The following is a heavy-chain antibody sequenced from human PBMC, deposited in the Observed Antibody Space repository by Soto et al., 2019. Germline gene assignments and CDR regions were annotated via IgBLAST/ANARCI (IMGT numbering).Heavy chain of an antibody. CDR3: ARRYGGNFDY. J-gene: IGHJ4*02. CDR2: IYHSGST. D-gene: IGHD1-26*01. CDR1: GGSISSYY. V-gene: IGHV4-59*01. Sequence: SETLSLTCTVSGGSISSYYWSWIRQPPGKGLEWIGYIYHSGSTYYNPSLKSRVTISVDTSKNQFSLKLSSVTAADTAVYYCARRYGGNFDYWGQGTLVTVSS.